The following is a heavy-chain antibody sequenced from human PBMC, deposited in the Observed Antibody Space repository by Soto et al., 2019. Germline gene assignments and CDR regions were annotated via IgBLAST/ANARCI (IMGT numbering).Heavy chain of an antibody. V-gene: IGHV4-59*01. CDR3: ARASGYCSSTICYYFDY. CDR2: IYYSGST. Sequence: PSETLSLTCTVSGGSISSYYWSWIRQPPGKGLEWIGYIYYSGSTNYNPSLKSRVTISVDTSKNQFSLKLSSVTAADTAVYYCARASGYCSSTICYYFDYWGQGTLVTVSS. CDR1: GGSISSYY. D-gene: IGHD2-2*01. J-gene: IGHJ4*02.